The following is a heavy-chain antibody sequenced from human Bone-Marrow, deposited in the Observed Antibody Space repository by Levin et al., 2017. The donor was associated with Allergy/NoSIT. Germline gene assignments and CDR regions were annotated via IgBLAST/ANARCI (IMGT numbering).Heavy chain of an antibody. CDR2: INPSGGST. CDR3: ARGTGPYDSSKNWFDP. CDR1: GYTFTSYY. J-gene: IGHJ5*02. D-gene: IGHD3-22*01. Sequence: GESLKISCKASGYTFTSYYMHWVRQAPGQGLEWMGIINPSGGSTSYAQKFQGRVTMTRDTSTSTVYMELSSLRSEDTAVYYCARGTGPYDSSKNWFDPWGQGTLVTVSS. V-gene: IGHV1-46*01.